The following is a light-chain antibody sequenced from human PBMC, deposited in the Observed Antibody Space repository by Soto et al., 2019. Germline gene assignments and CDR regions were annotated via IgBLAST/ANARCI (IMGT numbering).Light chain of an antibody. V-gene: IGLV8-61*01. Sequence: QTVVTQEPSFSVSPGGTVTLTCGLSSGSVSTNYYPSWYQQTPGQAPRTLIYGTNTRSSGVPDRFSGSILGNKAALNIAGDQADDESDSYCVLYMCSGISVFGGGTKLTVL. CDR1: SGSVSTNYY. CDR2: GTN. CDR3: VLYMCSGISV. J-gene: IGLJ2*01.